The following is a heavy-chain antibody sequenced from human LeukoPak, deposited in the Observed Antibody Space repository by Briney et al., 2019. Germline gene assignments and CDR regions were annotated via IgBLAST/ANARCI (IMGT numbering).Heavy chain of an antibody. Sequence: PGGSLRLSCAASGFTFSSYSMNWVRQAPGKGLEWVSSISSSSSYIYYADSVKGRFTISRDNAKNSLYLQMNSLRAEDTAVYYCARDEYGLIVRTDINAFDIWGQGTMVTVSS. CDR2: ISSSSSYI. CDR1: GFTFSSYS. D-gene: IGHD1-26*01. CDR3: ARDEYGLIVRTDINAFDI. J-gene: IGHJ3*02. V-gene: IGHV3-21*01.